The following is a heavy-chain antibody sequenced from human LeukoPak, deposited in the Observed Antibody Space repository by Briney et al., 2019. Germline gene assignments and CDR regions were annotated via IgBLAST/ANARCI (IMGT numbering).Heavy chain of an antibody. CDR1: GFIFSDYY. CDR2: ISSSGSTI. V-gene: IGHV3-11*04. Sequence: GGSLRLSCAASGFIFSDYYMNWIRQAPGKGLEWVSYISSSGSTIYYADSVKGRSTISRDNAKNSLFLQMNSLRAEDTAVYYCARADRNYYMDVWGKGTTVTVSS. CDR3: ARADRNYYMDV. J-gene: IGHJ6*03.